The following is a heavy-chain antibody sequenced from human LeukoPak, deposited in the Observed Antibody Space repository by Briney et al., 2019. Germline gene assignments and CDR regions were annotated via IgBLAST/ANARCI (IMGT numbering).Heavy chain of an antibody. J-gene: IGHJ5*02. Sequence: GASVKVSCKASTYTFTRYGISWVRQAPGQGLEWMGWISAYNGNTNYAQKLQGRVTMTTDTSTSTAYMELRSLRSDDTAVYYCARDRYRGYYDSSGYPGGYATNWFDPWGQGTLVTVSS. V-gene: IGHV1-18*01. D-gene: IGHD3-22*01. CDR3: ARDRYRGYYDSSGYPGGYATNWFDP. CDR1: TYTFTRYG. CDR2: ISAYNGNT.